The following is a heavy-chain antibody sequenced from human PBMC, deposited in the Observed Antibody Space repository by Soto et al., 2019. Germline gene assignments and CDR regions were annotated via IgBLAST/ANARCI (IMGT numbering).Heavy chain of an antibody. V-gene: IGHV3-30*18. J-gene: IGHJ3*02. D-gene: IGHD3-22*01. CDR2: ISYDGSDK. Sequence: VGSLRLSCAASGFTFSTYGMHWVRQAPGKGLEWVAVISYDGSDKYYADSVKGRFTISRDSSKNMLYLQMNSLRAEDTAIYYCAKESYYDSSDYNAFDIWGQGTMVTVSS. CDR3: AKESYYDSSDYNAFDI. CDR1: GFTFSTYG.